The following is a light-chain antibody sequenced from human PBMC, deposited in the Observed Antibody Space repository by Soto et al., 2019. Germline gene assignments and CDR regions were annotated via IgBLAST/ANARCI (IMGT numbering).Light chain of an antibody. CDR1: KLGDKY. CDR3: QAWDSSLGV. CDR2: QDS. J-gene: IGLJ2*01. Sequence: SYELTQPPSVSVSPGQTASITCSGGKLGDKYACWYQQKPGQSPVLVIYQDSKRPSGIPERFSGSNSGNTATLTISGTQAMDEADYYCQAWDSSLGVFGGGTKLTV. V-gene: IGLV3-1*01.